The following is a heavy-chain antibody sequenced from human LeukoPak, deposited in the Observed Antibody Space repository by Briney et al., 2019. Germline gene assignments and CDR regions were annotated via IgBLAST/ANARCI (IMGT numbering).Heavy chain of an antibody. J-gene: IGHJ4*02. CDR2: IWYDGSNK. V-gene: IGHV3-33*01. CDR1: GFTFSSYG. D-gene: IGHD1-26*01. Sequence: GGSLRLSCAASGFTFSSYGMHWVRQAPGKGLEWVAVIWYDGSNKYYADSVKGRFTISRDNSKNTLYLQMNSLRAEDTAVYYCARDIVGATDFDYWGQETLVTVSS. CDR3: ARDIVGATDFDY.